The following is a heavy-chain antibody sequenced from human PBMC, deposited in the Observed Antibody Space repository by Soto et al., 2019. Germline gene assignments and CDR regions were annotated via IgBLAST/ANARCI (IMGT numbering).Heavy chain of an antibody. CDR1: GDSVSSNTAS. V-gene: IGHV6-1*01. J-gene: IGHJ5*02. CDR3: AKGDNLGPKTGYAFDP. Sequence: SQTLSLTSAISGDSVSSNTASWNWIRQSPSRGLEWLGRTYFRSKWYNDYAVSVKSRIIINPDTSNNQFSLQPNSVTPEDTAVYFCAKGDNLGPKTGYAFDPWGQGIMVTVSS. CDR2: TYFRSKWYN. D-gene: IGHD5-12*01.